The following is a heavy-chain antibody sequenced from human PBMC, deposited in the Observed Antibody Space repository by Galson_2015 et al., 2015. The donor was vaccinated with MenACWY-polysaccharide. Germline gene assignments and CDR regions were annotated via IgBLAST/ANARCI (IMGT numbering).Heavy chain of an antibody. V-gene: IGHV1-8*01. CDR2: MNPNSGNI. CDR3: ARAGYKASDY. D-gene: IGHD5-18*01. J-gene: IGHJ4*02. Sequence: SVKVSCKASGYTFTSYDINWVRQAPGQGLEWMGWMNPNSGNIGYAQKFLGKFTMTRDTSIGTAYMELNDLSPEHTAVYYCARAGYKASDYWGQGTLVTVS. CDR1: GYTFTSYD.